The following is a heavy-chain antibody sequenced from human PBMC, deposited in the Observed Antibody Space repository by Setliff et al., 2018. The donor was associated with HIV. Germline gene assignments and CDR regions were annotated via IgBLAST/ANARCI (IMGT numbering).Heavy chain of an antibody. Sequence: SETLSLTCAVYGGSFSGFYWNWIRQPPGKGPEWIGEINHSGITNYNSFLKSRVTISIDTSKNQFSLKLNSVTAADTAMYYCATGWLDSSGQKNFGSWGQGTLVTVSS. V-gene: IGHV4-34*01. CDR2: INHSGIT. J-gene: IGHJ5*01. CDR1: GGSFSGFY. D-gene: IGHD3-22*01. CDR3: ATGWLDSSGQKNFGS.